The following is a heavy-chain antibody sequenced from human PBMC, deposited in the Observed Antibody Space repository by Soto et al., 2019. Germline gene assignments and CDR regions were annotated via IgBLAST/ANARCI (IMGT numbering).Heavy chain of an antibody. J-gene: IGHJ4*02. Sequence: QITLKESGPTLVKPTQTLTLTCTFSGFSLSSTRMAVGWIRQPPGKALEWLALIYWDDDKRYSPFLKSRLTIIKDTSKNQVVITMSHMDPVDTARYYCAHIVVAGLGYYFDYWGQGTLVTVSS. D-gene: IGHD6-19*01. CDR1: GFSLSSTRMA. V-gene: IGHV2-5*02. CDR2: IYWDDDK. CDR3: AHIVVAGLGYYFDY.